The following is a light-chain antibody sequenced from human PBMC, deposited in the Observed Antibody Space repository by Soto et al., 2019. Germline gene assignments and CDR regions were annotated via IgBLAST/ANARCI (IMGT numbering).Light chain of an antibody. J-gene: IGLJ2*01. CDR1: SGHSSYA. Sequence: QLVLTQSPSASASLGASVKLTCTLSSGHSSYAIAWHQQQPEKSPRYLMKLNSDGSHSKGDGIPDRFSGSSSGAERYLTIFSLQSEDEADYYSQTWGTGIQVFGGGTKLTVL. CDR3: QTWGTGIQV. V-gene: IGLV4-69*01. CDR2: LNSDGSH.